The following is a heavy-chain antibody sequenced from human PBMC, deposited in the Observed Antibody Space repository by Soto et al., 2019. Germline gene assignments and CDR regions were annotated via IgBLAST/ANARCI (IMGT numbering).Heavy chain of an antibody. CDR1: GGSISSSSYY. CDR3: ARRSSSSRDYYYYYGMDV. V-gene: IGHV4-39*01. Sequence: SETLSLTCTVSGGSISSSSYYWGWIRQPPGKGLEWIGSIYYSGSTYYNPSLKSRVTISVDTSKNQFSLKLSSVTAADTAVYYCARRSSSSRDYYYYYGMDVWGQGTTVTVSS. J-gene: IGHJ6*02. CDR2: IYYSGST. D-gene: IGHD2-2*01.